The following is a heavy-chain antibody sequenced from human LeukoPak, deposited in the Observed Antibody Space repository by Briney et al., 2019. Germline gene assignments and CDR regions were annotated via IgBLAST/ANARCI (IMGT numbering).Heavy chain of an antibody. Sequence: GESLKISCKGSGYSFTGYWIGWVRQMPGKGLEWMGIIYPGDSDTRCSPSFQGQVTISADKSISTAYLQWSSLKASDTAMYYCARPPSGSSGLIGYFDLWGRGTLVTVSS. CDR2: IYPGDSDT. CDR3: ARPPSGSSGLIGYFDL. J-gene: IGHJ2*01. CDR1: GYSFTGYW. D-gene: IGHD6-19*01. V-gene: IGHV5-51*01.